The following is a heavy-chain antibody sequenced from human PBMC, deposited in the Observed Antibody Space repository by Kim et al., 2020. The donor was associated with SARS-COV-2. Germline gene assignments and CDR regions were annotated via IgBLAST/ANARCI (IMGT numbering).Heavy chain of an antibody. V-gene: IGHV3-23*01. J-gene: IGHJ3*02. CDR3: AKAIPVLRYFDWLEDDAFDI. D-gene: IGHD3-9*01. CDR2: ISGSGGST. Sequence: GGSLRLSCAASGFTFSSYAMSWVRQAPGKGLEWVSAISGSGGSTYYADSVKGRFTISRDNSKNTPYLQMNSLRAEDTAVYYCAKAIPVLRYFDWLEDDAFDIWGQGTMVTVSS. CDR1: GFTFSSYA.